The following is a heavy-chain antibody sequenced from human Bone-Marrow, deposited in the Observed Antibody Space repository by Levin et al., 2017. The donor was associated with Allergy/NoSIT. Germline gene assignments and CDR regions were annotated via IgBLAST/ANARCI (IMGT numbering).Heavy chain of an antibody. V-gene: IGHV1-46*01. D-gene: IGHD1-26*01. CDR1: GYTFTSYY. J-gene: IGHJ4*02. Sequence: GESLKISCKASGYTFTSYYMHWVRQAPGQGLEWMGIINPSGGSTSYAQKFQGRVTMTRDTSTSTVYMELSSLRSEDTAVYYCARVGARAQNLFDYWGQGTLVTVSS. CDR3: ARVGARAQNLFDY. CDR2: INPSGGST.